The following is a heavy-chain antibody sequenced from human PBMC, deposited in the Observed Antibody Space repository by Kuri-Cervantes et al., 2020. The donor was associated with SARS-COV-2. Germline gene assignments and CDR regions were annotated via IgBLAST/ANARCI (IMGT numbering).Heavy chain of an antibody. Sequence: LTCAASGFTFSDYYMSWIRHAPGKGLEWVSSISSSGSSIYYADSVKGRVTISRDNAKNSVYLQMNSLRAEDTAMYYCARDLRIGKSLEHWGQGTLVTVSS. D-gene: IGHD1-26*01. CDR2: ISSSGSSI. V-gene: IGHV3-11*04. CDR1: GFTFSDYY. CDR3: ARDLRIGKSLEH. J-gene: IGHJ4*02.